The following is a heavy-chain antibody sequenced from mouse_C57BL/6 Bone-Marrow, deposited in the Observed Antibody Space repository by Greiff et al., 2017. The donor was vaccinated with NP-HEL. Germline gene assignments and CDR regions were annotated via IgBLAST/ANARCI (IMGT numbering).Heavy chain of an antibody. D-gene: IGHD2-5*01. CDR2: ISSGSSTI. Sequence: EVHLVESGGGLVKPGGSLKLSCAASGFTFSDYGMHWVRQAPEKGLEWVAYISSGSSTIYYADTVKGRFTISRDNAKNTLYLQMTSLGSEDTAMYYCARRSNYEDYWGQGTTLTVSS. V-gene: IGHV5-17*01. J-gene: IGHJ2*01. CDR1: GFTFSDYG. CDR3: ARRSNYEDY.